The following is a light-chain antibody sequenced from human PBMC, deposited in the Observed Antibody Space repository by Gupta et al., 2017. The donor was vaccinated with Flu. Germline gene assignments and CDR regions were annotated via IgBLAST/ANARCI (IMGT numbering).Light chain of an antibody. Sequence: SHVLTQPPSVSVAPGQTATLTCGGNPIGGRPVHWYQQKAGQAPMLVVYDDSDRPSGIPERFSGSNSGNTATLTISRVEAGDEAEYYCQVWDDSRDHHVFGGGTKLTVL. CDR3: QVWDDSRDHHV. CDR2: DDS. J-gene: IGLJ2*01. CDR1: PIGGRP. V-gene: IGLV3-21*02.